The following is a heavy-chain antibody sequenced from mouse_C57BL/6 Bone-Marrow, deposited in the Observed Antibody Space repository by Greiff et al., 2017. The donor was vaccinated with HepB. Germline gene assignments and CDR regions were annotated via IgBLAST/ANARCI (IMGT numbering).Heavy chain of an antibody. CDR1: GYTFTSYW. Sequence: QVQLQQPGAELVKPGASVKLSCKASGYTFTSYWMQWVKQRPGQGLEWIGEIDPSDSYTNYNQKFKGKATLTVDTSSSTAYMQLSSLTSEDSAVYYCARDHGSSYSWFAYWGQGTLVTVSA. D-gene: IGHD1-1*01. CDR2: IDPSDSYT. CDR3: ARDHGSSYSWFAY. J-gene: IGHJ3*01. V-gene: IGHV1-50*01.